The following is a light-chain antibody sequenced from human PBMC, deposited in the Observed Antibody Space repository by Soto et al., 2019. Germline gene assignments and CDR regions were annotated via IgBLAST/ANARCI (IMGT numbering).Light chain of an antibody. Sequence: EIVMTQSPATLSVSPGERATLSCRASQSVSSNLAWFQQKPGQAPRLLIYGASTRATGIPARFSGSGSGTEFTLTISSLQPEDFAVYYCQQYNNWPRTVGQGTKVDIK. CDR3: QQYNNWPRT. J-gene: IGKJ1*01. V-gene: IGKV3-15*01. CDR2: GAS. CDR1: QSVSSN.